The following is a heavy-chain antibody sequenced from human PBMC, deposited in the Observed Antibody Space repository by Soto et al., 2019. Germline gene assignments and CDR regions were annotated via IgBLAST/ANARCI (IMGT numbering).Heavy chain of an antibody. J-gene: IGHJ4*02. CDR2: VYSSGTT. CDR1: GGSINSYW. D-gene: IGHD3-10*01. CDR3: ARDIGSYAYGEGY. V-gene: IGHV4-4*07. Sequence: PETLSLTYRVSGGSINSYWWSWIRQPAGKGLEWIGRVYSSGTTDYNPSLNSRATMSVDTSKNQFSLKLSSVTAAGTAVYYCARDIGSYAYGEGYWGQGIQVTVSS.